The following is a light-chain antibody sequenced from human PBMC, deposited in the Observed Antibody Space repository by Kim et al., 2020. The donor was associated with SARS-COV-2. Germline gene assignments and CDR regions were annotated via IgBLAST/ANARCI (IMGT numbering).Light chain of an antibody. V-gene: IGLV10-54*04. J-gene: IGLJ3*02. CDR1: SNNVGDQG. Sequence: QTATVTCIGDSNNVGDQGATWLQQHQGPPPKLLSYRNNNRPSGISERFSASRSGNTASLTITGLQPDDETDYYCSAWDRSLRAWVFGGGTQLTVL. CDR2: RNN. CDR3: SAWDRSLRAWV.